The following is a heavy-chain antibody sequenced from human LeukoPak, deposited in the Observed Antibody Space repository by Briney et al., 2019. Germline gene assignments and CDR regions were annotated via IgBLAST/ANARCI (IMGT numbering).Heavy chain of an antibody. Sequence: GGSLRHSCAASGFTFGNAWMNWVRQAPGKGLEWLGRIKRKTVYGTTDYAAPVKGRFTISRDDSESTLYLQMDGLKAEDTAVYYCTADPWFGDRSDYWGQGTLVTVS. D-gene: IGHD3-10*01. CDR3: TADPWFGDRSDY. CDR1: GFTFGNAW. J-gene: IGHJ4*02. V-gene: IGHV3-15*01. CDR2: IKRKTVYGTT.